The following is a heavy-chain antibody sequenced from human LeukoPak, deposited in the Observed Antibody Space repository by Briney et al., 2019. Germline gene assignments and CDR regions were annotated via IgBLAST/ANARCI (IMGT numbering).Heavy chain of an antibody. CDR3: AREGTSGWYYFDY. V-gene: IGHV3-74*01. CDR2: INSDGRST. CDR1: GLTFSTYW. J-gene: IGHJ4*02. D-gene: IGHD6-19*01. Sequence: GGSLRLSCAASGLTFSTYWMHWVRQAPGKVLVWVSRINSDGRSTTYADFVKGRFTISRDNAKNTLYLQMNSLRAEDTAVYYCAREGTSGWYYFDYWGQGTLVTVSS.